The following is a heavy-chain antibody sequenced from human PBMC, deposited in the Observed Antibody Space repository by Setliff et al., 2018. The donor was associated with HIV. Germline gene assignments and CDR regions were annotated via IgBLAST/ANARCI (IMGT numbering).Heavy chain of an antibody. J-gene: IGHJ6*02. D-gene: IGHD4-4*01. CDR1: GYTYTNYA. V-gene: IGHV1-3*01. CDR3: ARDSGDDYSDYYYYGMDV. CDR2: INAGNGDT. Sequence: ASVKVSCKASGYTYTNYAVHWVRQAPGQRLEWMGWINAGNGDTKYSQKFQGRVTFTWDTSASTAYMELSSLRSEDTALYYRARDSGDDYSDYYYYGMDVWGQGTTVTVSS.